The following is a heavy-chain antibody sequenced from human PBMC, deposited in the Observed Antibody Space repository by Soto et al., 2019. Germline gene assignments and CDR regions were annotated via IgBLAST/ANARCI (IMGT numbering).Heavy chain of an antibody. D-gene: IGHD3-10*02. CDR2: IFYSGIT. Sequence: QVQLQESGPGLVKPSETLSLTCTVSGGSISSYYWSWIRQPPGKGLEWIGFIFYSGITSYNPSLKSRVTLSIDTSEYQFSLKLNSVTAADTAVYYCASMIGDPVLSFDSWGQGTLVAVSS. CDR3: ASMIGDPVLSFDS. V-gene: IGHV4-59*01. CDR1: GGSISSYY. J-gene: IGHJ5*01.